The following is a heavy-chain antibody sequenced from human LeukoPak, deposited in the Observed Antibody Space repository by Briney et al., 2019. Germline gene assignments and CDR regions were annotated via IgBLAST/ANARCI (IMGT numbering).Heavy chain of an antibody. J-gene: IGHJ5*02. CDR2: IYYSGGT. Sequence: PSETLSLTCTVSGGSISSYYWSWIRQPPGKGLEWIGYIYYSGGTNYNPSLKSRVTISVDTSKNQFSLKLSSVTAADTALYHCARDGGDYVGWFDPWGQGTLVTVSS. V-gene: IGHV4-59*12. CDR1: GGSISSYY. D-gene: IGHD4-17*01. CDR3: ARDGGDYVGWFDP.